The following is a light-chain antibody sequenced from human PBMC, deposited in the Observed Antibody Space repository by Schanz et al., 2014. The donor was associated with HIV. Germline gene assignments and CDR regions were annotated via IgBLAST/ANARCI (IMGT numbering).Light chain of an antibody. V-gene: IGKV3-20*01. J-gene: IGKJ4*01. CDR1: QSVSGDY. CDR3: QQANSFPLT. Sequence: EIVLTQSPGTLSLSPGERATLSCRASQSVSGDYFAWYQQKPGQAPRLLIYGASSRAAGIPDRFSGSGSGTDFTLTISRLEPEDFATYYCQQANSFPLTFGGGTKVEIK. CDR2: GAS.